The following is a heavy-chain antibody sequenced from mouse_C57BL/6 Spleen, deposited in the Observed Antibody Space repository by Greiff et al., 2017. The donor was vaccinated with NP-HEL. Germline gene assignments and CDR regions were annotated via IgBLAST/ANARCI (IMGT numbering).Heavy chain of an antibody. CDR2: IYPGDGDT. CDR3: ARELGPNYFDY. CDR1: GYAFSSSW. V-gene: IGHV1-82*01. D-gene: IGHD4-1*01. J-gene: IGHJ2*01. Sequence: VQLQQSGPELVKPGASVKISCKASGYAFSSSWMNWVKQRPGKGLEWIGRIYPGDGDTNYNGKFKGKATLTADKSSSTAYMQLSSLTSEDSAVYFCARELGPNYFDYWGHGTTLTVSS.